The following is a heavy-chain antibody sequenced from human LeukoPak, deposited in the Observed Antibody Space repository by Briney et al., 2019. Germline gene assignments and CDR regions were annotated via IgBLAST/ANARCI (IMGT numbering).Heavy chain of an antibody. D-gene: IGHD6-13*01. V-gene: IGHV1-46*01. Sequence: ASVKVSCKASGYTFTSYYMHWVRQAPGQGLEWMGIINPSGGSTSYAQKFQGRVTTTRDTSTSTVYMELSSLRSEDTAVYYCARVGGSSWYQWYFDLWGRGTLVTVSS. J-gene: IGHJ2*01. CDR2: INPSGGST. CDR1: GYTFTSYY. CDR3: ARVGGSSWYQWYFDL.